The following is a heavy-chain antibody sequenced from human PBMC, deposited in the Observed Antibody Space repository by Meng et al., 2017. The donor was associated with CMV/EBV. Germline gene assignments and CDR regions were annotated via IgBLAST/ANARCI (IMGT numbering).Heavy chain of an antibody. CDR2: IIPILGIA. D-gene: IGHD6-13*01. CDR1: SSSYA. J-gene: IGHJ5*02. CDR3: AREAGFCTAAAGTANWFDP. Sequence: SSSYATSRVRKSPGQGLEWMGGIIPILGIANYAQKFQGRVTITADKSTSTAYMELSSLRSEDTAVYYCAREAGFCTAAAGTANWFDPWGQGTLVTVSS. V-gene: IGHV1-69*10.